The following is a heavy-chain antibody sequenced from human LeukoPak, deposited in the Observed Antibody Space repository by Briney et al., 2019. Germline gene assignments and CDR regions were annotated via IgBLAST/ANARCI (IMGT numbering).Heavy chain of an antibody. CDR3: ARDSGGRGHFDL. V-gene: IGHV1-2*02. D-gene: IGHD3-16*01. Sequence: ASVKVSCKASGYTFTAYYMHWVRLAPGQGLEWMGWITPNSGGTKYAQRFQGRVTMTRDTSISTAYMELSGLRSDDTAAYYCARDSGGRGHFDLWGQGTLVTVSS. CDR1: GYTFTAYY. J-gene: IGHJ4*02. CDR2: ITPNSGGT.